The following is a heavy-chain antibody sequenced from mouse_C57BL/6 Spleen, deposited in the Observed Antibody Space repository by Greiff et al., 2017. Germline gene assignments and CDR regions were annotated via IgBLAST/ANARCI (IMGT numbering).Heavy chain of an antibody. J-gene: IGHJ3*01. Sequence: VQLKESGPELVKPGASVKISCKASGYAFSSSWMNWVKQRPGKGLEWIGRIYPGDGDTNYNGKFKGKATLTADKSSSTAYMQLSSLTSEDSAVYFCAREGDEVFAYWGQGTLVTVSA. CDR2: IYPGDGDT. CDR1: GYAFSSSW. V-gene: IGHV1-82*01. CDR3: AREGDEVFAY. D-gene: IGHD2-14*01.